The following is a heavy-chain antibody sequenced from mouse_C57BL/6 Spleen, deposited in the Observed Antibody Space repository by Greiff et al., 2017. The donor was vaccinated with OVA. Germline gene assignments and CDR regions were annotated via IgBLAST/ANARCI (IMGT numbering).Heavy chain of an antibody. Sequence: EVKLEESGGGLVQPGGSMKLSCVASGFTFSNYWMNWVRQSPEKGLEWVAQIRLKSDNYATHYAESVKGRFTISRDDSKSSVYLQMNNLRAEDTGIYYCIVYYGSRVYFDYWGQGTTLTVSS. CDR3: IVYYGSRVYFDY. D-gene: IGHD1-1*01. CDR2: IRLKSDNYAT. J-gene: IGHJ2*01. CDR1: GFTFSNYW. V-gene: IGHV6-3*01.